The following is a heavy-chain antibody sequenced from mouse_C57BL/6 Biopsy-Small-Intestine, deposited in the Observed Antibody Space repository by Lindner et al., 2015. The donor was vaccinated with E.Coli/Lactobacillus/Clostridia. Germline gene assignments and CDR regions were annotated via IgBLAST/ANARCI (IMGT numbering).Heavy chain of an antibody. D-gene: IGHD2-12*01. J-gene: IGHJ3*01. CDR2: IAPEDGET. V-gene: IGHV14-2*01. Sequence: EVQLQESGAELVXPGASVKLSCTASGFNIKDYYMHWVKQMTEQGLEWIGRIAPEDGETIYDPKFQGKATITADTSSNTAYLQLSSLTSEDTAVYYCSRNDNYAAWFAYWGQGTLVTVSA. CDR1: GFNIKDYY. CDR3: SRNDNYAAWFAY.